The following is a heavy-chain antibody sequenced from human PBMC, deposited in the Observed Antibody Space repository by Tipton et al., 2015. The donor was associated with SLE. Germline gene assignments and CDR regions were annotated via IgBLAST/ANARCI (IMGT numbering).Heavy chain of an antibody. V-gene: IGHV3-30*04. CDR3: SRSDFLSHRLGVLYYMDV. Sequence: SLRLSCAASGFTFRSYALHWVRQAPGKGLEWVAATSHDGGNKYYADSVKGRFTIARDNSKYTQYLQMNSLRAEDTAVYYCSRSDFLSHRLGVLYYMDVWGEGTTVTVSS. J-gene: IGHJ6*03. CDR2: TSHDGGNK. CDR1: GFTFRSYA. D-gene: IGHD3-3*01.